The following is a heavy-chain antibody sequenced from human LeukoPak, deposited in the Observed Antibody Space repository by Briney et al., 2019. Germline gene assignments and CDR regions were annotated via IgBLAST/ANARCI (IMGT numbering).Heavy chain of an antibody. V-gene: IGHV1-69*05. CDR1: RGTFSYA. J-gene: IGHJ4*02. CDR2: NIPIFGTT. Sequence: GASVKVSCKASRGTFSYAISWVRQAPGQGLEWMGGNIPIFGTTDYAQNFQGRVTFTTDESTSTAYMELSSLRSEDTAVYYCARGAWGYNYGYHNYWGQGTLVTVSS. D-gene: IGHD5-18*01. CDR3: ARGAWGYNYGYHNY.